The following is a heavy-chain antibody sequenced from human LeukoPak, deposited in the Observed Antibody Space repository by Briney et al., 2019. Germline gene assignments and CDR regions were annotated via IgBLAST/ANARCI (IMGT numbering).Heavy chain of an antibody. J-gene: IGHJ5*02. D-gene: IGHD2-2*02. CDR2: IIPIFGTA. CDR1: GGTFSSYA. Sequence: SVKVSCKASGGTFSSYAISWVRQAPGQGLEWMGGIIPIFGTANYAQKFQGRVTITRDTSATTAYMELSSLRSEDTAVYYCAGSYCSATDCYSWFDPWGQGTLVTVSS. V-gene: IGHV1-69*05. CDR3: AGSYCSATDCYSWFDP.